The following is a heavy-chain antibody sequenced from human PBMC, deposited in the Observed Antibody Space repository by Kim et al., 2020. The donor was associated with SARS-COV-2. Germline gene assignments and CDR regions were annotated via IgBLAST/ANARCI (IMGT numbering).Heavy chain of an antibody. J-gene: IGHJ5*02. Sequence: SETLSLTCTVSGGSISSSSYYWGWIRQPPGKGLEWIGSIYYSGSTYYNPSLKSRVTISVDTSKNPFSLKLSSVTAADTAVYYCARHGVRFQPYYDFWSGEHRWFDPWGQGTLVTVSS. CDR3: ARHGVRFQPYYDFWSGEHRWFDP. CDR1: GGSISSSSYY. CDR2: IYYSGST. V-gene: IGHV4-39*01. D-gene: IGHD3-3*01.